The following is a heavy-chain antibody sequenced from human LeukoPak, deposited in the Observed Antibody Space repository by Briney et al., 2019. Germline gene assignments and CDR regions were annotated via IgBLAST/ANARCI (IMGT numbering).Heavy chain of an antibody. Sequence: AASVKDSCKASGYTFTSYGISWVRQAPGQGLEWMGWISAYNGNTNYAQKLQGRVTMTTDTSTSTAYMELRSRRSDHTAVYYCARTYGGSYYFRSDYWGQGTLVTVSS. V-gene: IGHV1-18*01. CDR1: GYTFTSYG. CDR3: ARTYGGSYYFRSDY. CDR2: ISAYNGNT. J-gene: IGHJ4*02. D-gene: IGHD1-26*01.